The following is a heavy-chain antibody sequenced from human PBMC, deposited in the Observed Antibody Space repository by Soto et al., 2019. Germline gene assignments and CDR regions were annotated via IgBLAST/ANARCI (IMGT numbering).Heavy chain of an antibody. CDR3: ARDLGGWPDY. CDR1: GYTFTNSY. CDR2: INPSGDST. Sequence: ASVKVSCKASGYTFTNSYIHWVRQTPGQGLQWMGMINPSGDSTTYAQRFQGRVTLTRDTSASTAYMELSSLRSEDTAVYYCARDLGGWPDYWGQGTLVTVSS. V-gene: IGHV1-46*01. D-gene: IGHD2-15*01. J-gene: IGHJ4*02.